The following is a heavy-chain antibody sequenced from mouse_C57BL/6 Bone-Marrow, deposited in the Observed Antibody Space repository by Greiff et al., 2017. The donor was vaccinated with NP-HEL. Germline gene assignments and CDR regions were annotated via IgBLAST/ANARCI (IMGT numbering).Heavy chain of an antibody. D-gene: IGHD1-1*01. CDR2: IYPGSGST. CDR3: ARTTVVATDFDV. Sequence: VQLQQSGAELVKPGASVKMSCKASGYTFTSYWITWVKQRPGQGLEWIGDIYPGSGSTNYNEKFKSKATLTVDTSSSTAYMQLSSLTSEDSAVYYCARTTVVATDFDVWGTGTTVTVSS. J-gene: IGHJ1*03. V-gene: IGHV1-55*01. CDR1: GYTFTSYW.